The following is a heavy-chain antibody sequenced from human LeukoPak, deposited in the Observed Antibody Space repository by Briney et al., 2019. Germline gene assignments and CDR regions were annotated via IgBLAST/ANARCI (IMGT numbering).Heavy chain of an antibody. D-gene: IGHD5-12*01. Sequence: GWSLRLSCAASGSTFSSYAMSWVRQAPGKGLEWVSAISGSGGSTYYADSVKGRFTISRDNSKNTLYLQMNSLRAEDTAVYYCVRDGGVSGYDLLDYWGQGTLVTVSS. J-gene: IGHJ4*02. V-gene: IGHV3-23*01. CDR3: VRDGGVSGYDLLDY. CDR1: GSTFSSYA. CDR2: ISGSGGST.